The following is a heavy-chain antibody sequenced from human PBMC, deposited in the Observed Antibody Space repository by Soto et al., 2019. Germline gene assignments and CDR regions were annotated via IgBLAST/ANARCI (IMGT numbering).Heavy chain of an antibody. CDR2: IYHGGST. CDR3: VRVVDGYSQFDD. D-gene: IGHD4-4*01. Sequence: QVQLRESGSGLVKPSQTLSLTCSVSGASVTRDGNCWTWIRQPPGKGLEFVASIYHGGSTFYNPSPRSRVTISLDRSKNHFSLKLTSVTAADTAVYYCVRVVDGYSQFDDWGQGTLVTVSS. V-gene: IGHV4-30-2*01. CDR1: GASVTRDGNC. J-gene: IGHJ4*02.